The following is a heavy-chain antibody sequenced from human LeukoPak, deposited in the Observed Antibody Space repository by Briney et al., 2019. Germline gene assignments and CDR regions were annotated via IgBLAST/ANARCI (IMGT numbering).Heavy chain of an antibody. CDR3: ARERGIDYGY. Sequence: QPGGSLRLSCSASGFTFSSYEMNWVRQAPGKGLEWVSYISSGGTALKYADSVKGRFTISRDNAKNSLYLQMNSLRAEDTAVYYCARERGIDYGYWGQGTLVTVSS. CDR1: GFTFSSYE. CDR2: ISSGGTAL. J-gene: IGHJ4*02. V-gene: IGHV3-48*03. D-gene: IGHD6-13*01.